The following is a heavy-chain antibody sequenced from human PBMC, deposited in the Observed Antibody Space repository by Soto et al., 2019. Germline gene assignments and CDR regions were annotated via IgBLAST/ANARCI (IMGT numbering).Heavy chain of an antibody. CDR1: GFTFSDYY. V-gene: IGHV3-11*04. J-gene: IGHJ6*02. CDR3: ARDMSPITIFGRGYYGMDV. CDR2: ISSSGSTI. D-gene: IGHD3-3*01. Sequence: PGGSLRLSCAASGFTFSDYYMSWIRQAPGKGLEWVSYISSSGSTIYYADSVKGRFTISRDNAKNSLYLQMNSLRDEDTAVYYCARDMSPITIFGRGYYGMDVWGQGTTVTVSS.